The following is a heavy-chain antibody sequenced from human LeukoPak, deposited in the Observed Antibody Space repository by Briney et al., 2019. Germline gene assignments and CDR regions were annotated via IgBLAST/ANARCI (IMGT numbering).Heavy chain of an antibody. V-gene: IGHV4-4*07. J-gene: IGHJ6*02. CDR3: ARDLGGSYESTQYYYYYGMDV. CDR1: GGSISSYY. D-gene: IGHD1-26*01. Sequence: SETLSLTCTVSGGSISSYYWSWIRQPAGKGLEWIGRIYTSGSTNYNPSLKSRVTMSVDTSKNQFSLKLSSVTAADTAVYYCARDLGGSYESTQYYYYYGMDVWGQGTTVTVSS. CDR2: IYTSGST.